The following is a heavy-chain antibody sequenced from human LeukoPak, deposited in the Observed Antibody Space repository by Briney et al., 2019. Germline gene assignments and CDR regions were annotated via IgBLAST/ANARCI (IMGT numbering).Heavy chain of an antibody. V-gene: IGHV3-66*01. J-gene: IGHJ1*01. D-gene: IGHD6-19*01. CDR3: ARSLIAVAGTIYFAY. CDR1: GFTVSSNY. CDR2: IYSGGST. Sequence: GGYLRLSCAASGFTVSSNYMSWDRQAPGKGLEWVSVIYSGGSTYYADSVKGRFTISRDNSKNTLYLQMNSLRAEDTAVYYCARSLIAVAGTIYFAYWGQGTLVTVSS.